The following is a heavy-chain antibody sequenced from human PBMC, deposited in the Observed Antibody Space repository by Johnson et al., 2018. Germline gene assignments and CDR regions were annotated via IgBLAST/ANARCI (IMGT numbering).Heavy chain of an antibody. CDR1: GDSISSDGYY. CDR2: IYYSGST. Sequence: QVQLQESGPRLVKPSQTVSLTCTVSGDSISSDGYYWSWVRQRPGKGLEWIGYIYYSGSTYYNPSLERPFTMSVDTSKKQFSLKVTSVTAADTAVYYCARSGRDIASGHAFDIWGPGTMVTVSS. D-gene: IGHD3-10*01. J-gene: IGHJ3*02. V-gene: IGHV4-31*02. CDR3: ARSGRDIASGHAFDI.